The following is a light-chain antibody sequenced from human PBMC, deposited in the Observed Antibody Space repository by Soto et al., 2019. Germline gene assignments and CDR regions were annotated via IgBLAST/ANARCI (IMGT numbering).Light chain of an antibody. CDR3: VLYMGSGIWV. CDR2: NTN. Sequence: QTVVTQEPSFSVSPGRTVTLTCGLSSGSVSTNYYPSWYQQTPGQPPRTLIYNTNTRSSGVPDRFSGSILGNKADLTITGXXXXXXXXXXCVLYMGSGIWVFGGGTK. J-gene: IGLJ3*02. CDR1: SGSVSTNYY. V-gene: IGLV8-61*01.